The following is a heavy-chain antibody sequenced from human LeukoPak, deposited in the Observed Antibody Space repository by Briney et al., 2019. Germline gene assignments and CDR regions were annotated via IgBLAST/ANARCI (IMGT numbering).Heavy chain of an antibody. V-gene: IGHV4-31*03. Sequence: SETLSLTCTVSGGSISSGGYYWSWIRQHPGKGLEWIGYIYYSGSTYYNPSLKSRVTISVDASNNRFSLSLKSVTAADTATYYCASEQAYDHLPGHYKTEYFLQWGQGSLVTVSS. CDR1: GGSISSGGYY. CDR3: ASEQAYDHLPGHYKTEYFLQ. J-gene: IGHJ1*01. D-gene: IGHD3-9*01. CDR2: IYYSGST.